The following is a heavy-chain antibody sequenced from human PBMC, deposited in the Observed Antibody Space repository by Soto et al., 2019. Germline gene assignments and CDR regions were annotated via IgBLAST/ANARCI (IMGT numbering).Heavy chain of an antibody. J-gene: IGHJ6*02. CDR1: GYTFTGCY. CDR2: INPETGGT. D-gene: IGHD2-2*01. V-gene: IGHV1-2*02. Sequence: ASVKVSCKASGYTFTGCYVHWVREAPGQGLEWMGWINPETGGTSYAQKFQGRVTLSRDTSINTAYLELSRLRFDDAAVYFCARERYQVISDGMDVWGQGTTVTVSS. CDR3: ARERYQVISDGMDV.